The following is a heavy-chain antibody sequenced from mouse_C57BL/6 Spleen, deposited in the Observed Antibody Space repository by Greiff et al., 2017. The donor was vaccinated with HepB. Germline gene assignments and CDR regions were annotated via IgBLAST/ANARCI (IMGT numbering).Heavy chain of an antibody. D-gene: IGHD2-2*01. CDR2: ISDGGSYT. V-gene: IGHV5-4*01. Sequence: EVQLVESGGGLVKPGGSLKLSCAASGFTFSSYAMSWVRQTPEKRLEWVATISDGGSYTYYPDNVKGRFTISRDNAKNNLYLQMSHLKSEDTAMYYCASYDDGYDHWYLDYWGQGTTLTVSS. CDR1: GFTFSSYA. CDR3: ASYDDGYDHWYLDY. J-gene: IGHJ2*01.